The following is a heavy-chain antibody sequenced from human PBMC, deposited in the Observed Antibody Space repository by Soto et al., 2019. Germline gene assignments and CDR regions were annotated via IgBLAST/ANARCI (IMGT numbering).Heavy chain of an antibody. CDR3: ARDSVAGQNWFDP. CDR1: GYPFTGYF. Sequence: GASVKVSCTVSGYPFTGYFMHWVRHAPGQGLEWMGWISAYNGNTNYAQKLQGRVTMTTDTSTSTAYMELRSLRSDDTAVYYWARDSVAGQNWFDPWGQGTLVTVSS. J-gene: IGHJ5*02. D-gene: IGHD6-19*01. V-gene: IGHV1-18*04. CDR2: ISAYNGNT.